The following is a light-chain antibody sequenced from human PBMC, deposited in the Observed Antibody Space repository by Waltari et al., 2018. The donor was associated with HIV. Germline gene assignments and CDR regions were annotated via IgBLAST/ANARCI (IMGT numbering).Light chain of an antibody. CDR3: GSYAGSFVV. CDR2: EGS. Sequence: QSALTQPASVSGSPGQSITISCTGTSSDVGIYNLVSWYQQYPGKAPKLMIYEGSKRPSVVSNRFSGSKSGNTASLTISGLQTEDEADYYCGSYAGSFVVFGGGTKLTVL. V-gene: IGLV2-23*01. CDR1: SSDVGIYNL. J-gene: IGLJ2*01.